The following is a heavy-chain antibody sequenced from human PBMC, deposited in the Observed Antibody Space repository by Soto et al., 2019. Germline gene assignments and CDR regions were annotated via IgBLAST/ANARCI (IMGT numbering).Heavy chain of an antibody. J-gene: IGHJ6*02. CDR3: ARWGSGWYYYYYGMDV. V-gene: IGHV4-39*01. CDR2: IYYSGST. D-gene: IGHD6-19*01. CDR1: GGSISSSSYY. Sequence: PSETLSLTCTVSGGSISSSSYYWSWIRQPPGKGLEWIGSIYYSGSTYYNPSLKSRVTISVDTSKNQFSLKLSSVTAADTAVYYCARWGSGWYYYYYGMDVWGQGTTVTVSS.